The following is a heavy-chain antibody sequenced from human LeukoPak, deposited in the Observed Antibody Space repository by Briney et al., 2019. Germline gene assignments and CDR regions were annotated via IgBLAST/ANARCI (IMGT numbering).Heavy chain of an antibody. CDR3: ARLSSSWYQDWYFDL. CDR1: RGSLSSYY. J-gene: IGHJ2*01. V-gene: IGHV4-34*01. Sequence: PSETLSLTCTVSRGSLSSYYWSWIRHPPGEGLGWIGEINHRGSNNYNPSLKSRVTISVDTSKNQFPLKLSSVPAADTAVYYCARLSSSWYQDWYFDLWGRGTLVTVSS. CDR2: INHRGSN. D-gene: IGHD6-13*01.